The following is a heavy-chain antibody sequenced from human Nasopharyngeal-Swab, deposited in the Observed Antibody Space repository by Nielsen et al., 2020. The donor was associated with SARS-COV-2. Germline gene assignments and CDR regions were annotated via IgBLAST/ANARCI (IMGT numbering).Heavy chain of an antibody. V-gene: IGHV4-59*12. CDR1: GDSIIRYY. CDR2: FSYSLIT. CDR3: AREVVGGLVDS. D-gene: IGHD1-26*01. J-gene: IGHJ4*02. Sequence: SETLSLTCTVSGDSIIRYYWGWIRQPPGKGLEWIGDFSYSLITHYNASLKSRVTISLDTSKNQFSLKLTPVTAADTGVYYCAREVVGGLVDSWGQGILVTVSS.